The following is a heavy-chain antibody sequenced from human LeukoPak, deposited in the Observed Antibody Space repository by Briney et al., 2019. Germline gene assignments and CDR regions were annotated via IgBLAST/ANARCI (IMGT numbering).Heavy chain of an antibody. CDR1: GFTFSSYG. J-gene: IGHJ2*01. D-gene: IGHD6-19*01. Sequence: GGSLRLSCAASGFTFSSYGMHWVRQAPGKGLEWVAATSYDGDGSNKYYADSVQGRFTISRDNSKNTLYLQMNSLRAEDTAVYYCAKDLGGGSGCYDLWGRGTLVTVSS. V-gene: IGHV3-30*18. CDR2: TSYDGDGSNK. CDR3: AKDLGGGSGCYDL.